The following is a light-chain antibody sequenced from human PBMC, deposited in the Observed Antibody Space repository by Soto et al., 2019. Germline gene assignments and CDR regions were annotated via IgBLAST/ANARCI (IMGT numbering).Light chain of an antibody. CDR2: GAS. V-gene: IGKV3-20*01. J-gene: IGKJ1*01. Sequence: EIVLTQSPGTLSLSPGERATLSCRASQSVRSNYFAWYQQKPGQAHRLLIYGASTRAAGIPDRFSGSGSGTYFALTISNLEPEDLVVYYCHHYGTVGGTFGQGTKVEIK. CDR3: HHYGTVGGT. CDR1: QSVRSNY.